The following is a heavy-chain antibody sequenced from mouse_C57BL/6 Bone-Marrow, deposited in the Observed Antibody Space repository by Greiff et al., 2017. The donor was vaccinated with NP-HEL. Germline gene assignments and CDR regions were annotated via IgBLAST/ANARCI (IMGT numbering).Heavy chain of an antibody. CDR2: IWSGGST. Sequence: VQLQQSGPGLVQPSQSLSITCPVSGFSLTSYGVHWVRQSPGKGLEWLGVIWSGGSTDYNAAFISRLSISKDNSKSQVFFKMNSLQADDTAIYYCARNFYWYFDVWGTGTTVTVSS. J-gene: IGHJ1*03. CDR1: GFSLTSYG. V-gene: IGHV2-2*01. CDR3: ARNFYWYFDV.